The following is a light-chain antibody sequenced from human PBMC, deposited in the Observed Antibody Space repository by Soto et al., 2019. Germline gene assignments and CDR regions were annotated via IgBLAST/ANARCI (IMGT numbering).Light chain of an antibody. J-gene: IGLJ1*01. CDR1: SSDIGGYNS. Sequence: QSALTQSPSASGSPGQSVTISCTGTSSDIGGYNSVSWYQHHPGRAPKLLIYDVDKRPPGVPSRFSGSKSGNTASLTVSGLQADDEADYYCLSYGGNNNYVFGTGTKVTVL. V-gene: IGLV2-8*01. CDR2: DVD. CDR3: LSYGGNNNYV.